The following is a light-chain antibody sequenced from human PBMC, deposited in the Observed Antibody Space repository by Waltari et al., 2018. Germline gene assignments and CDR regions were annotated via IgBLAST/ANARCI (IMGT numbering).Light chain of an antibody. CDR1: ELPRKY. CDR2: EET. Sequence: SYELTQPPSVSVSPGQTARITCSGHELPRKYAYWFQQKSGQAPRLVIYEETKRPSGIPERFSGSSSGTVATLTISGAQVDDEADYYCYSSDSTGLRVFGGGTTV. CDR3: YSSDSTGLRV. J-gene: IGLJ1*01. V-gene: IGLV3-10*01.